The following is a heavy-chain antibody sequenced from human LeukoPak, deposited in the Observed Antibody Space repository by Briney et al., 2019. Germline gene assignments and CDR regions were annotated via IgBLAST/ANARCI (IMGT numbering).Heavy chain of an antibody. J-gene: IGHJ6*03. CDR1: GFTFSDYY. V-gene: IGHV3-11*01. CDR2: ISSSGSTI. D-gene: IGHD1/OR15-1a*01. Sequence: GGSLRLSCAASGFTFSDYYMSWIRQAPGKGLEWVSYISSSGSTIYYADSVKGRFTISRDNAKNSLYLQMNSLKASDTAMYYCARLNWNSYYYYYYMDVWGKGTTVTISS. CDR3: ARLNWNSYYYYYYMDV.